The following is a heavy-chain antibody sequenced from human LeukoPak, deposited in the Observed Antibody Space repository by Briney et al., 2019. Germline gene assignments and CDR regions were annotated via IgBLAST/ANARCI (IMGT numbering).Heavy chain of an antibody. CDR2: IKDEDGSDR. V-gene: IGHV3-7*04. CDR3: AREWEVPRYFDY. D-gene: IGHD1-26*01. Sequence: PGGSLRLSCAASGFTFSSYYMSWVRQAPGKGLEWVASIKDEDGSDRYYVDSVKGRFTISRDNAKKSVFLQMNSLRAEDTASYFCAREWEVPRYFDYWGRGSLVIVSS. J-gene: IGHJ4*02. CDR1: GFTFSSYY.